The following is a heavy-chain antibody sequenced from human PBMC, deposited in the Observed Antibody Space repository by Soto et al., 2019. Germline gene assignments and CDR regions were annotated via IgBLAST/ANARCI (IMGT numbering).Heavy chain of an antibody. Sequence: SETLSLTCTVSAGSITSYYWSWIRQPPGKGLEWIGYVYFSGSSKYNPSLKSRITISVDRSKNQFSLKLSSVTAEDTALYYCAKVKTRLEPFYGHPQFDYWGQGTLVTVSS. CDR1: AGSITSYY. CDR2: VYFSGSS. V-gene: IGHV4-59*12. D-gene: IGHD1-1*01. CDR3: AKVKTRLEPFYGHPQFDY. J-gene: IGHJ4*02.